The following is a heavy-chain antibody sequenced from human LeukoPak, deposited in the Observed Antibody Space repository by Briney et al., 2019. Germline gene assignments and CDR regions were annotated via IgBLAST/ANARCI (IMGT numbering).Heavy chain of an antibody. CDR3: AKDRAVAMVRGVIIKY. J-gene: IGHJ4*02. V-gene: IGHV3-23*01. CDR2: ISGSGGST. CDR1: GFTFSSYA. D-gene: IGHD3-10*01. Sequence: PGGSLRLSCAASGFTFSSYAMSWVRQAPGKGLEWVSAISGSGGSTYYADSVKGRFTISRDNSKNTLYLQMNSLRAEDTAVYYCAKDRAVAMVRGVIIKYWGQGTLVTVSS.